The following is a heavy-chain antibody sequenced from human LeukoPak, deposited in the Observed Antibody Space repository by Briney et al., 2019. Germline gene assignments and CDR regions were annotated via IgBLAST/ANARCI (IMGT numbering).Heavy chain of an antibody. J-gene: IGHJ4*02. CDR1: GYTFTSYG. V-gene: IGHV1-8*02. CDR2: MNPTSGNT. CDR3: ARGRGDGYNKGFGY. D-gene: IGHD5-24*01. Sequence: GASVKVSCKASGYTFTSYGISWVRQAPGQGLEWMGWMNPTSGNTGYAQKFQGRVTMTRNTSISTAYMELSSLRSEDTAVYYCARGRGDGYNKGFGYWGQGTLVTVSS.